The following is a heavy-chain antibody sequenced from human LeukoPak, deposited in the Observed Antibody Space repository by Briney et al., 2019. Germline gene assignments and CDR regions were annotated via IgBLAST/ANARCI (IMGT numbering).Heavy chain of an antibody. V-gene: IGHV4-4*02. CDR2: IYHSGST. J-gene: IGHJ4*02. Sequence: ASETLSLTCAVSGGSISSSNWRSWIRQPPGKGLEWIGEIYHSGSTNYNPSLKSRVTISVDKSKTQFSLKLSSVTAADTAVYYCASGLGAARSYFEYWGQGTLVTVSS. CDR1: GGSISSSNW. D-gene: IGHD6-25*01. CDR3: ASGLGAARSYFEY.